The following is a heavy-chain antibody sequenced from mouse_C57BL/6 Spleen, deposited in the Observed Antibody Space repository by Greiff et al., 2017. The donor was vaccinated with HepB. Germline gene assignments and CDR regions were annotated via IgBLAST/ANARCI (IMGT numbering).Heavy chain of an antibody. D-gene: IGHD1-1*01. CDR1: GYTFTDYE. V-gene: IGHV1-15*01. CDR2: IDPETGGT. CDR3: TRRGYYGSGHWYFDV. J-gene: IGHJ1*03. Sequence: VQLQQSGAELVRPGASVTLSCKASGYTFTDYEMHWVKQTPVHGLEWIGAIDPETGGTAYNQKFKGKAILTADKSSSTAYMELRSLTSEDSAVYYCTRRGYYGSGHWYFDVWGTGTTVTVSS.